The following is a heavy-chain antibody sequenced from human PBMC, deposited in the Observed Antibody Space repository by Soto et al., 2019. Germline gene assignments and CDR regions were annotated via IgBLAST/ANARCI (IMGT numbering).Heavy chain of an antibody. V-gene: IGHV3-23*01. J-gene: IGHJ4*02. CDR2: ISGSGGST. Sequence: PGGSLRLSCAAFGCTFSSYGMSWVRQAPGKGLEWVSGISGSGGSTYYADSVKGRFTISRDNPKNTLYLQMNSLRAEDTAVYYCAKEGRYSSSRGYFDYWGQGTLVTVSS. D-gene: IGHD6-13*01. CDR1: GCTFSSYG. CDR3: AKEGRYSSSRGYFDY.